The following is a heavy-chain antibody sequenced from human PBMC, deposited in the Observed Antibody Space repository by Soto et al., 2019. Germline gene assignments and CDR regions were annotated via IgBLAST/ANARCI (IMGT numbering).Heavy chain of an antibody. D-gene: IGHD2-2*01. CDR1: GFTFSSYS. Sequence: PGGSLRLSCAASGFTFSSYSMNWVRQAPGKGLEWVSSISSSSSYIYYADSVKGRFTISRDNAKNSLYLQMNSLRAEDTAVYYCARDESPTYCSSTSCRYYYYYGMDVWGQGTTVTVSS. CDR3: ARDESPTYCSSTSCRYYYYYGMDV. J-gene: IGHJ6*02. V-gene: IGHV3-21*01. CDR2: ISSSSSYI.